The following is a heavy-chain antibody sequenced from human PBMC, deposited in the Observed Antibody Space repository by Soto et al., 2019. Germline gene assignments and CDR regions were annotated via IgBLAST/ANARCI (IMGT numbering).Heavy chain of an antibody. CDR3: ARFGDGYYYGMDV. J-gene: IGHJ6*02. CDR2: INHSGST. CDR1: GGSFSGYY. Sequence: SETLSLTCAVYGGSFSGYYWSWIRQPPGKGLEWIGEINHSGSTNYNPSLKSRVTISVDTSKNQFSLKLSSVTAADTAVYYCARFGDGYYYGMDVWGQGTTVTAP. V-gene: IGHV4-34*01. D-gene: IGHD3-10*01.